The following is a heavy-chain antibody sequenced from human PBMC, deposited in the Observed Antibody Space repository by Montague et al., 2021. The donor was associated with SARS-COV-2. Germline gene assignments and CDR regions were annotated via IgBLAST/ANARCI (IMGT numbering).Heavy chain of an antibody. CDR3: ARPLVRGVPKAFDF. V-gene: IGHV4-39*01. CDR2: ICYSGTT. Sequence: SETLSLTCTVSGGSITRNNYWGWIRQPPGKGLEWVGNICYSGTTFFNPSLESRVTISVDTSKNQFSLNLTSVTAADTAVYYCARPLVRGVPKAFDFWGQGALVTVSS. J-gene: IGHJ3*01. D-gene: IGHD3-10*01. CDR1: GGSITRNNY.